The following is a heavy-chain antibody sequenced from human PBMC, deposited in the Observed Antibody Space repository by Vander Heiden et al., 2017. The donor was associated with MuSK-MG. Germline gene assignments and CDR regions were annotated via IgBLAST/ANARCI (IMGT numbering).Heavy chain of an antibody. Sequence: QVQLVQSGAEVKRPGASVRVSCKASGYSFSGYYMHWVRQGPGQGLEWVGRINPNSGGIDYPQKFQGRVTMTRDTSISTAYMELNRLRSDDTAVYYCARGTSYGPGTFDICGQGTLVTVSS. D-gene: IGHD3-10*01. CDR2: INPNSGGI. CDR1: GYSFSGYY. V-gene: IGHV1-2*06. CDR3: ARGTSYGPGTFDI. J-gene: IGHJ3*02.